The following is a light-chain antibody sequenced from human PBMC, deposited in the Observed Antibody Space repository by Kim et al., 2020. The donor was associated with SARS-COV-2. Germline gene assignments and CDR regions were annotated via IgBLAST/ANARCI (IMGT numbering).Light chain of an antibody. Sequence: DIVMTQSPDSLAVSLGERATINCRSSQSLLYSSNNKNYLAWYQQKPGQPPKLLIYWASTRESGVPDRFSGSGSGTDFTLTINSLQAEDVAVYYCQQYYGTPLTFGGGTKVDIK. CDR3: QQYYGTPLT. V-gene: IGKV4-1*01. CDR1: QSLLYSSNNKNY. J-gene: IGKJ4*01. CDR2: WAS.